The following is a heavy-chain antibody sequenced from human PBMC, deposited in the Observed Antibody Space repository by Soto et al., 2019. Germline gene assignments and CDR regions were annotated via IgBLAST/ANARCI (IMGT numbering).Heavy chain of an antibody. D-gene: IGHD2-15*01. J-gene: IGHJ5*02. CDR3: ATAREMVGVDP. V-gene: IGHV1-8*01. Sequence: QVQLVQSGAEVKKPGASVKVSCKSSGYTFTSYDINWVRQATGQGLEWMGWMNPNSGNTGYAQKFHGRVPLTRNTSISTASMQRSRLRSYDTAVYYCATAREMVGVDPLGQGTRVTFPS. CDR1: GYTFTSYD. CDR2: MNPNSGNT.